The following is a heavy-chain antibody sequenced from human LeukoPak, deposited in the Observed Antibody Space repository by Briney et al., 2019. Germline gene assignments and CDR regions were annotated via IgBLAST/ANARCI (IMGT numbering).Heavy chain of an antibody. Sequence: GGSLRLSCAASGFTFSDYYMSWIRQAPGKGLEWVSYISSSGSTIYYADSVKGRFTISRDNAKNSLYLQMNSLRAEDTAVYYCARDGGRSCYSVCYFDYWGQGTLVTVSS. V-gene: IGHV3-11*01. CDR2: ISSSGSTI. J-gene: IGHJ4*02. CDR3: ARDGGRSCYSVCYFDY. D-gene: IGHD2-15*01. CDR1: GFTFSDYY.